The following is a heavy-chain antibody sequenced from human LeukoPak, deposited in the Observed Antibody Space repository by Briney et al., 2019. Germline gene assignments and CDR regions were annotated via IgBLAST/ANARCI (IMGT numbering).Heavy chain of an antibody. CDR3: ARAPRYYGSGSYYIGWFDP. J-gene: IGHJ5*02. Sequence: SETLSLTCTVSGGSISSGGYYWSWIRQHPGKGLEWIGYIYYSGSTYYNPSLKSRVTISVDTSKNQFSLKLSSVTAADTAVYYCARAPRYYGSGSYYIGWFDPWGQGTLVTVSS. CDR2: IYYSGST. V-gene: IGHV4-31*03. CDR1: GGSISSGGYY. D-gene: IGHD3-10*01.